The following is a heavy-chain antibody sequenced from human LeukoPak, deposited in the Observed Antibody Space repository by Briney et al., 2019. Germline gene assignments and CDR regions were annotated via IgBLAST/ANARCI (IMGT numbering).Heavy chain of an antibody. D-gene: IGHD1-1*01. CDR2: IYYSGST. Sequence: KPSETLSLTCTVSAGSISSYYWSWIRQPPGKGLEWIGYIYYSGSTNYNPSLKSRVTISVDTSKNQFSLKLSSVTAADTAVYYCARGPTGLFDNWGQGTLVTVSS. V-gene: IGHV4-59*01. CDR3: ARGPTGLFDN. J-gene: IGHJ4*02. CDR1: AGSISSYY.